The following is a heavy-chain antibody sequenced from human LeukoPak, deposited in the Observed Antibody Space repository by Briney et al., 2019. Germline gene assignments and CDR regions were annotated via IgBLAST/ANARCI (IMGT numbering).Heavy chain of an antibody. J-gene: IGHJ4*02. Sequence: GGSLRLSCAASGVTLSTYAMSWVRQAPGKGLEWVSGISGSGGSVQYANSVKGRFTISRDNSKSTLYVQMISLRAEDTAVYYCAKHKENYGDSCLDDYWGQGTLVTVSS. V-gene: IGHV3-23*01. D-gene: IGHD4-17*01. CDR1: GVTLSTYA. CDR3: AKHKENYGDSCLDDY. CDR2: ISGSGGSV.